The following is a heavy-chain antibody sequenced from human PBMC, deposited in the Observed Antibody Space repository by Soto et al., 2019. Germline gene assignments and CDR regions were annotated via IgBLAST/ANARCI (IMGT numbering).Heavy chain of an antibody. CDR2: IYPSNSDT. J-gene: IGHJ4*02. CDR1: GYNFANYW. Sequence: PGESLKISCKGSGYNFANYWIGWVRQMPGKGLEWMGIIYPSNSDTRYSPSFQGQVTISADTSISTAYLEWSSLKASDTAIYYCARHVYYDVLKKNYWGQGTLVTVSS. V-gene: IGHV5-51*01. CDR3: ARHVYYDVLKKNY. D-gene: IGHD3-9*01.